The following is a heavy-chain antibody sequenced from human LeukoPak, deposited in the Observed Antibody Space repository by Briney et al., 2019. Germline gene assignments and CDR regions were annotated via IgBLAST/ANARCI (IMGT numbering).Heavy chain of an antibody. V-gene: IGHV3-15*01. D-gene: IGHD1-26*01. CDR3: TSEDQGGFDY. CDR1: GFTFSNAW. Sequence: GGSLRLSCVAPGFTFSNAWMSWVRQAPIKGLEWVGRIKRKIDGETTDYAAPAKGRFTISRDDSKNTLYLQMNSLKTEDTAVYYCTSEDQGGFDYWGRGTLVTVSS. J-gene: IGHJ4*02. CDR2: IKRKIDGETT.